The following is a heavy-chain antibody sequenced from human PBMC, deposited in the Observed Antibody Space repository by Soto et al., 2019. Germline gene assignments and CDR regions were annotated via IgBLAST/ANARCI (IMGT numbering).Heavy chain of an antibody. Sequence: QVQLVESGGGVVQPGRSLRISCGASGVTLNSYGMHWVRQAPGKGLEWVAVIWHDGSNKYYADSMKGRFTISRDNSKNTLYLQMNNLRVEDTAVYYCARDRGSDDPIDYWGQGTLVTVSS. V-gene: IGHV3-33*01. CDR3: ARDRGSDDPIDY. J-gene: IGHJ4*02. CDR1: GVTLNSYG. D-gene: IGHD2-21*01. CDR2: IWHDGSNK.